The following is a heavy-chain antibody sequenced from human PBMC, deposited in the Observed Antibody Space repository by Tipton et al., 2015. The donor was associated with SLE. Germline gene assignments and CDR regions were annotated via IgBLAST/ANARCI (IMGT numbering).Heavy chain of an antibody. V-gene: IGHV3-23*01. Sequence: SLRLSCAASGFTFSSYAMSWVRQAPGKGLEWVSAISGSGGSTYYADSVKGRFTISRDNSKNTLYLQMNSLRAEDTAVYYCAREGEEMATIRDWYFDLWGRGTLVTVSS. CDR1: GFTFSSYA. D-gene: IGHD5-24*01. CDR3: AREGEEMATIRDWYFDL. J-gene: IGHJ2*01. CDR2: ISGSGGST.